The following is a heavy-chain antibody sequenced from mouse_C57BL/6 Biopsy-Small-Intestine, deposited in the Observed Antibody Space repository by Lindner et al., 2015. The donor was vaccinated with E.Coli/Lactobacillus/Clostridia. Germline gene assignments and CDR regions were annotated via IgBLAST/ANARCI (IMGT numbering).Heavy chain of an antibody. CDR3: EKDYYGSSYDY. Sequence: VQLQESGGGLVKPGGSLKLSCAASGFTFSDYGMHWVRQAPEKGLEWAAYISSGSSTIYYADTVKGRFTISRDNAKNTLFLQMTSLRSEDTAMYYCEKDYYGSSYDYWGQGTTLTVSS. J-gene: IGHJ2*01. CDR2: ISSGSSTI. CDR1: GFTFSDYG. V-gene: IGHV5-17*01. D-gene: IGHD1-1*01.